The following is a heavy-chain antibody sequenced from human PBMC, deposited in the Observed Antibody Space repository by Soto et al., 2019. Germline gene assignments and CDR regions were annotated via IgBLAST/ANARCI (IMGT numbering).Heavy chain of an antibody. J-gene: IGHJ6*02. CDR2: IHHSGST. Sequence: QVQLQESGPGLVKPSGTLSLTCAVSAGSISSSNWWTWVRQSPGKGLEWIGEIHHSGSTNYNPSLNSRVTRSVDKSKDQFSLKLTSVTAADTADYYCARTSFYDSSGYYNMDVWGQGTTVTVSS. CDR1: AGSISSSNW. CDR3: ARTSFYDSSGYYNMDV. V-gene: IGHV4-4*02. D-gene: IGHD3-22*01.